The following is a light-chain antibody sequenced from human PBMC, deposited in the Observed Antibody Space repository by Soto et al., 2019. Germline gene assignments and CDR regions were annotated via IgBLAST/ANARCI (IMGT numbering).Light chain of an antibody. CDR1: SSDVGGYNY. J-gene: IGLJ1*01. CDR2: EVS. Sequence: QSVLTQPPSASGSPGQSVPISCTGTSSDVGGYNYVSWYQQHPGKAPKLMIYEVSKRPSGVPDRFSGSKSGNTASLTVSGLQAEDEADYYCSSYAGSTKGVFGTGTKVTVL. V-gene: IGLV2-8*01. CDR3: SSYAGSTKGV.